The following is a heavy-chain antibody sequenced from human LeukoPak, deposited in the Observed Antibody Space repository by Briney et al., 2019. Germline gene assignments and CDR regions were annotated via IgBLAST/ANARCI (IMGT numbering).Heavy chain of an antibody. CDR2: ISGSGGST. CDR3: AKDLEPIVGANC. D-gene: IGHD1-26*01. Sequence: GGAVRLFCAASGHIFSSYAMSWVREARGRGGEGGSDISGSGGSTFYADAVKGRFTISRDTSNNPLYLQMNTLRAEDTAVYYFAKDLEPIVGANCWGQGTLVTVSS. J-gene: IGHJ4*02. V-gene: IGHV3-23*01. CDR1: GHIFSSYA.